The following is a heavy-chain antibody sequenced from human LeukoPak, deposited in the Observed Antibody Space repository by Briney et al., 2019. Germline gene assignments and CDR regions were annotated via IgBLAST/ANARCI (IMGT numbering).Heavy chain of an antibody. CDR3: ARDEYSSSGIFDY. CDR2: IYYSGST. Sequence: PSQTLSLTCTVSGGSISSGGYYWRWIRQAPGKGLEWIGSIYYSGSTYHNPSLKSRIAVSVDTSKNQFSLRLNSVTAADTAVYYCARDEYSSSGIFDYWGQGTLVTVSS. V-gene: IGHV4-31*03. CDR1: GGSISSGGYY. J-gene: IGHJ4*02. D-gene: IGHD6-6*01.